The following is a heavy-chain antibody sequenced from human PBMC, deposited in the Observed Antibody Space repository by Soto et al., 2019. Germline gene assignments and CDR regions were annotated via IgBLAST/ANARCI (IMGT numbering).Heavy chain of an antibody. CDR1: GFSLTTRGVG. Sequence: QITLKESGPTLVIPTQTLTLTCTFSGFSLTTRGVGVGWIRQPPGKALEWVALIHWDDEKRYSASLRNTLTTTKDTSNTQAVLIMTNMHPVDTATDYCSYRPFVLGSGCNFDFWGQGILVTVSS. V-gene: IGHV2-5*02. J-gene: IGHJ4*02. CDR2: IHWDDEK. D-gene: IGHD6-19*01. CDR3: SYRPFVLGSGCNFDF.